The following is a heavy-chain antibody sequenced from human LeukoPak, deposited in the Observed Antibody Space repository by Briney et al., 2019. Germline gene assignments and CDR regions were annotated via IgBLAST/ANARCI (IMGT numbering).Heavy chain of an antibody. V-gene: IGHV3-11*01. J-gene: IGHJ6*02. Sequence: GGSLRLSCAASGFTFSDYYMSWIRQAPGKGLEWVSYVSSSGSTIYYADSVKGRFTISRDNAKNSLYLQMNSLRAEDTAVYYCARDGLGYSSSWYYYGMDVWGQGTTVTVSS. CDR3: ARDGLGYSSSWYYYGMDV. CDR1: GFTFSDYY. D-gene: IGHD6-13*01. CDR2: VSSSGSTI.